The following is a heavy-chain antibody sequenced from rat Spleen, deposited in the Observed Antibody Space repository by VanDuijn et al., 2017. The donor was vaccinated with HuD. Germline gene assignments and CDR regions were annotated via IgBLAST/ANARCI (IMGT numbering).Heavy chain of an antibody. CDR3: AREYYGYNYVMDA. J-gene: IGHJ4*01. CDR2: IWSGGST. D-gene: IGHD1-12*03. CDR1: GFSLTSYG. V-gene: IGHV2-4*01. Sequence: QVQLKESGPGLVQPSQTLSLTCTVSGFSLTSYGVSWVRQPPGKGLEWIGAIWSGGSTDYNSALKSRLSISRDTSKSQVFLKMNSLQTEDTGVYYCAREYYGYNYVMDAWGQGASVTVSS.